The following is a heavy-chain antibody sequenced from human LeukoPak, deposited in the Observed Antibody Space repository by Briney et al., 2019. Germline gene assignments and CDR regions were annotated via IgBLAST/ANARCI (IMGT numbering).Heavy chain of an antibody. CDR1: GGSFSGYY. J-gene: IGHJ4*02. CDR3: AGNDYGDY. V-gene: IGHV4-34*01. CDR2: INHSGST. Sequence: SETLSLTCAVYGGSFSGYYWSWIRQPPGKGLGWIAKINHSGSTNYNPSLKRRVTISVDTSKNQFSLKLRSVTAADTAVYYCAGNDYGDYWGQGTLVTVSS.